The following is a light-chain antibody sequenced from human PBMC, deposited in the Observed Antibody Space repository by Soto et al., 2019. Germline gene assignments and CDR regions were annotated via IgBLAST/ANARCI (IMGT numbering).Light chain of an antibody. CDR2: GAS. V-gene: IGKV3-20*01. J-gene: IGKJ4*01. Sequence: EIVLTQAPGTLSLSPGERATLSCRASQSVSSTYLIWYQQKPGQAPRLLIYGASTRATGIPERFSGSGSGTDFTLTISRLEPEDFAVYYCQQYGSSPTFGGGTKVDIK. CDR3: QQYGSSPT. CDR1: QSVSSTY.